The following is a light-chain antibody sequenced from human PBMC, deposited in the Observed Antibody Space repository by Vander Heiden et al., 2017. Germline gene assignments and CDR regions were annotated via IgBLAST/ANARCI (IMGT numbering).Light chain of an antibody. CDR1: ALPQQY. CDR3: QSPDSSGTYEV. Sequence: SYALTQPPQLSVSPGHTPRITCSGDALPQQYAYWYQQKPGQPPVLLIYKDSERPSGIPERFSGSSSGTTVTLTISGVQAEDEADYYCQSPDSSGTYEVFGGGTKLTVL. J-gene: IGLJ3*02. V-gene: IGLV3-25*03. CDR2: KDS.